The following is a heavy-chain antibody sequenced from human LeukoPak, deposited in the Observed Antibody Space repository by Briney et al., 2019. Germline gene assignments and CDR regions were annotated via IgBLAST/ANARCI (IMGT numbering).Heavy chain of an antibody. CDR2: IYPGDSET. Sequence: GESLKISCKASGYKFTNYWIGWVRQVPGKGLEWMGIIYPGDSETRYSPSFHGQVTISVDKSISTAHLQWSSLKASDTAVYYCARLEEEYGLDVWGQGTTVTVSS. V-gene: IGHV5-51*01. CDR1: GYKFTNYW. J-gene: IGHJ6*02. CDR3: ARLEEEYGLDV.